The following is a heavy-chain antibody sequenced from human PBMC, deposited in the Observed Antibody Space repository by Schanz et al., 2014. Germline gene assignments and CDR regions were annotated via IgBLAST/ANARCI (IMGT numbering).Heavy chain of an antibody. CDR3: TRDGYSRNFPDY. D-gene: IGHD1-26*01. V-gene: IGHV4-4*07. Sequence: QVQLQESGPALVKPSETLSLTCTVSGGSISSEYWSWIRQPAGKGLEWIGRIYNSGKTNYNPSLESRVSMSVDTSKKQLSLKLRSVSAADTAVYYCTRDGYSRNFPDYWGQGTLVTVSS. CDR1: GGSISSEY. J-gene: IGHJ4*02. CDR2: IYNSGKT.